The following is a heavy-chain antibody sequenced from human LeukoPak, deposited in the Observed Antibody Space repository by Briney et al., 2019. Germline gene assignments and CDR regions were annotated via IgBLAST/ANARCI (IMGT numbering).Heavy chain of an antibody. CDR1: GFTFSSYS. V-gene: IGHV3-21*01. J-gene: IGHJ4*02. CDR3: AKLGGYSSGWSRGFGY. CDR2: ISSSSSYI. Sequence: GGSLRLSCAASGFTFSSYSMNWVRQAPGKGLEWVSSISSSSSYIYYADSVKGRFTISRDNAKNSLYLQMNSLRAEDTAVYYCAKLGGYSSGWSRGFGYWGQGTLVTVSS. D-gene: IGHD6-19*01.